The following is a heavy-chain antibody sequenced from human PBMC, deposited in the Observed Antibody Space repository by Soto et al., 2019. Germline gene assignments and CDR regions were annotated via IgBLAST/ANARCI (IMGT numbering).Heavy chain of an antibody. CDR2: ISGSGGST. D-gene: IGHD3-9*01. Sequence: GGSLRLSCAASGFTFSSYAMSWVRQAPGKGLEWVSAISGSGGSTYYADSVKGRFTISRDNSKNTLYLQMNSLRAEDTAVYYCAKGRGYDILTGYYAPHNWFDPWGQGTLVTVSS. V-gene: IGHV3-23*01. CDR1: GFTFSSYA. J-gene: IGHJ5*02. CDR3: AKGRGYDILTGYYAPHNWFDP.